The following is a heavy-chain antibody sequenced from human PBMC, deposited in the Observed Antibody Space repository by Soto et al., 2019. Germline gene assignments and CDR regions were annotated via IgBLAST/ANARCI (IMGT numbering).Heavy chain of an antibody. CDR3: ARDSGAKLSSS. CDR1: GGTFSSYR. Sequence: QVQLVQSGAEVKKPGSSVKVSCKASGGTFSSYRINWVRQAPGQGLEWVGGIVPIYGTADYAQKFQGRVTITADASARTAYMELRSLKSQDTAVYFCARDSGAKLSSSWGQGTLVTVAS. CDR2: IVPIYGTA. V-gene: IGHV1-69*01. D-gene: IGHD6-13*01. J-gene: IGHJ4*02.